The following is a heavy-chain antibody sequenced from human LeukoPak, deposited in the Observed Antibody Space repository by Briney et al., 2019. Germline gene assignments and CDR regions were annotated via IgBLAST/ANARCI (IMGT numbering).Heavy chain of an antibody. V-gene: IGHV1-24*01. D-gene: IGHD3-10*01. Sequence: PSASVTVSCKVSGYTLTELSMHWVRQAPGKGLEWMGGFDPEDSETIYAQKFQGRVTMTEDTSTDTAYMELSSLRSEDTAVYYCATSTIITMVRGVTMDVWGKGTTVTISS. J-gene: IGHJ6*03. CDR3: ATSTIITMVRGVTMDV. CDR2: FDPEDSET. CDR1: GYTLTELS.